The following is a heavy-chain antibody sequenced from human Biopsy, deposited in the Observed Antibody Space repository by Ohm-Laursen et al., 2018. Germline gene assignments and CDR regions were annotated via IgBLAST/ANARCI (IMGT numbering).Heavy chain of an antibody. V-gene: IGHV3-15*01. CDR1: GFTFGDAC. J-gene: IGHJ6*02. Sequence: SRRLSCTASGFTFGDACMSWIRQAPGKGLEWVGRIKSKFDGETTDYAAPVKGRFIISRDDSKSTLFLQMNSLKVEDTGVYFCSTGGGDFYYNGMDVWGQGTTVTVSS. D-gene: IGHD3-16*01. CDR2: IKSKFDGETT. CDR3: STGGGDFYYNGMDV.